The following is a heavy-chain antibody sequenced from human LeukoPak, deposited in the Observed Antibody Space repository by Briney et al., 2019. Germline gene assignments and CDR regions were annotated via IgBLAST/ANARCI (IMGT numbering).Heavy chain of an antibody. CDR2: INPSGGST. CDR1: GYTFTSYD. J-gene: IGHJ3*02. D-gene: IGHD2-15*01. V-gene: IGHV1-46*01. CDR3: AREASRQVEDAFDI. Sequence: ASVKVSCKASGYTFTSYDINWVRQATGQGLEWMGIINPSGGSTSYAQKFQGRVTMTRDTSTSTVYMELSSLRSEDTAVYYCAREASRQVEDAFDIWGQGTMVTVSS.